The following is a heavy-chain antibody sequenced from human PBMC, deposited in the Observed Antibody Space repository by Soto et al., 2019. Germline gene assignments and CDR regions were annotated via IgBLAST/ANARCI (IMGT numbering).Heavy chain of an antibody. D-gene: IGHD1-26*01. CDR1: GGSISSGGYS. J-gene: IGHJ4*02. V-gene: IGHV4-30-2*01. Sequence: QLQLQESGSGLVKPSQTLSLTCAVSGGSISSGGYSWSWIRQPPGKGLEWIGYIYHSGSTYYNPSLKSRVTISVDRSTNQFSLKLSSVTAADTAVYYCARGVPRGSYYRGALDYWGQGTLVTVSS. CDR3: ARGVPRGSYYRGALDY. CDR2: IYHSGST.